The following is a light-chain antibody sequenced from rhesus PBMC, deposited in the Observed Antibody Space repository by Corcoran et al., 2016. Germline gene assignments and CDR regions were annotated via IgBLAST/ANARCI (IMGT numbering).Light chain of an antibody. J-gene: IGKJ4*01. CDR1: QNINRN. V-gene: IGKV1S12*01. CDR3: QQYYDNPLT. CDR2: TIS. Sequence: DIQMTQSPSALSASVGDRVTISCRASQNINRNLAWYQQKQGKAPKPLIYTISSLQTGTPSRFSGSGSGTDFTLTISSLQPEDSAVYYCQQYYDNPLTFGGGTKVELK.